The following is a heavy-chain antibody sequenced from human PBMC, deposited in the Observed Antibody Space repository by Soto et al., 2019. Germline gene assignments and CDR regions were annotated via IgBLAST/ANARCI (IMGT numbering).Heavy chain of an antibody. D-gene: IGHD3-22*01. Sequence: GGSLRLSCAASGFTLSRHTMNWVRQAPGTGLEWVSFIGSRTSDIYYADSVKGRFTISRDDAKNSLYLDLTRLRAEDTAVYFCVRDYYDTSGYPNTFDMWGQGTMVTVSS. CDR1: GFTLSRHT. CDR2: IGSRTSDI. CDR3: VRDYYDTSGYPNTFDM. V-gene: IGHV3-21*01. J-gene: IGHJ3*02.